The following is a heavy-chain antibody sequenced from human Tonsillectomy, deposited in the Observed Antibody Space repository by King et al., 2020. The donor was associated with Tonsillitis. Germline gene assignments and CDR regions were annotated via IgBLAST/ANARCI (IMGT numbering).Heavy chain of an antibody. V-gene: IGHV3-21*01. D-gene: IGHD3-22*01. CDR3: ARVRDSSGYYYGFLDY. J-gene: IGHJ4*02. Sequence: VQLVESGGGLVKPGGSLRLSCAASGFTFSSYSMNWVRQAPGKGLEWVSSISSSSSYIYYADSVKGRFTISRDNAKNSLYLQMNSLRAEDTAVYYCARVRDSSGYYYGFLDYWGQGTLVTVSS. CDR1: GFTFSSYS. CDR2: ISSSSSYI.